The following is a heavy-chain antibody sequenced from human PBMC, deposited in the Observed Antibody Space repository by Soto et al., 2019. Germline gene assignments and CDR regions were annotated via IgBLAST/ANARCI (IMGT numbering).Heavy chain of an antibody. J-gene: IGHJ4*02. D-gene: IGHD4-17*01. CDR2: MNPNSGNT. CDR1: GYTFTSYD. V-gene: IGHV1-8*01. Sequence: ASVKVSCKASGYTFTSYDINWVRQATGQGLEWMGWMNPNSGNTGYAQKFQGRVTMTRNTSISTAYMELSSLRSDDTAVYYCAREGFGSYGDYTDYWGQGTLVTVSS. CDR3: AREGFGSYGDYTDY.